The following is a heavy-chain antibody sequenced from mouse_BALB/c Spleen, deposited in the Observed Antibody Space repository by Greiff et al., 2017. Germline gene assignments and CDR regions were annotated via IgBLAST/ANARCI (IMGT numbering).Heavy chain of an antibody. CDR3: ARSSDYWFAY. Sequence: VQLQQSGPELVKPGASVKISCKASGYAFSSSWMNWVKQRPGQGLEWIGRIYPGDGDTNYNGKFKGKATLTADKSSSTAYMQLSSLTSVDSAVYFCARSSDYWFAYWGQGTTLTVSS. CDR2: IYPGDGDT. D-gene: IGHD2-4*01. CDR1: GYAFSSSW. J-gene: IGHJ2*01. V-gene: IGHV1-82*01.